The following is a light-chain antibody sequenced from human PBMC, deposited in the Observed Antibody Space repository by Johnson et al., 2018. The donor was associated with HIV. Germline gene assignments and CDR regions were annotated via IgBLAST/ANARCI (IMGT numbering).Light chain of an antibody. Sequence: QSVLTQPPSVSAAPGQKVTISCSGSSSNIGNNYVSWYQQLPGTAPKLLIYDNNKRPSGIPDRFSGSKSGTSASLGITGLQTGDEADYYCATWDRSLSAGGVFRTGTKVTVL. CDR3: ATWDRSLSAGGV. CDR1: SSNIGNNY. CDR2: DNN. V-gene: IGLV1-51*01. J-gene: IGLJ1*01.